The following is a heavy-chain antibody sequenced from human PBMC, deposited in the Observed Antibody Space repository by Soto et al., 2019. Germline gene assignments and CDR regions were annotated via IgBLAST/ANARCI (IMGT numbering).Heavy chain of an antibody. CDR1: GGSISSSSYY. Sequence: SETLSLTCTVSGGSISSSSYYWGGIRQPPGKGLEWIGSIYYSGSTYYNPSLKSRVTISVDTSKNQFSLKLSSVTAADTAVYYCARHSGVTSSYWGQGTLITVSS. V-gene: IGHV4-39*01. CDR3: ARHSGVTSSY. CDR2: IYYSGST. J-gene: IGHJ4*02. D-gene: IGHD4-17*01.